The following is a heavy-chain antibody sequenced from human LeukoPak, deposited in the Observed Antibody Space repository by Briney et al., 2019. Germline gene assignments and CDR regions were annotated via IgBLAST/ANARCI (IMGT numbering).Heavy chain of an antibody. V-gene: IGHV3-15*01. CDR1: GFTFSNAW. J-gene: IGHJ4*02. D-gene: IGHD2-2*01. CDR3: TTDVIQQRYCSSTSCYVTDY. Sequence: KSGGSLRLSCAASGFTFSNAWMSWVRQAPGKGLEWVGRIKSKTDGGTTDYAAPVKGRFTISRDDSKNTLYLQMNSLRTEDTAVYYCTTDVIQQRYCSSTSCYVTDYWGQGTLVTVSS. CDR2: IKSKTDGGTT.